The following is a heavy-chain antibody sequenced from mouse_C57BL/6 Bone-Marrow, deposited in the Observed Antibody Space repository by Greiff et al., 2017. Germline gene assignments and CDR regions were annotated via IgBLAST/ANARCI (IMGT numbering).Heavy chain of an antibody. J-gene: IGHJ3*01. CDR2: IDPSDGYT. V-gene: IGHV1-69*01. Sequence: QVQLQQPGAELVKPGASVKLSCKASGYTFTSYWMHWVKQRPGQGLEWIGEIDPSDGYTNYNQKFKGKSTLTVDKSYSTAYMQLSSLTSEDSAGYYCARGSRRLWFAYWGKGTLVTVSS. CDR3: ARGSRRLWFAY. CDR1: GYTFTSYW.